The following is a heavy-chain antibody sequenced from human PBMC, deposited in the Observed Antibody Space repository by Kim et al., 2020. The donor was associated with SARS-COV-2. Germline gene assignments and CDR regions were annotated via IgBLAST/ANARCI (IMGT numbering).Heavy chain of an antibody. CDR3: AKSFWNYYDSSGYQHAFDI. D-gene: IGHD3-22*01. V-gene: IGHV3-23*01. Sequence: GRFTISRDNSKNTLYLQMNSLRAEDTAVYYCAKSFWNYYDSSGYQHAFDIWGQGTMVTVSS. J-gene: IGHJ3*02.